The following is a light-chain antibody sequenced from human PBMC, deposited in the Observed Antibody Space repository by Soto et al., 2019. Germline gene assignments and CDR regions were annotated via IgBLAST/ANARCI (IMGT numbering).Light chain of an antibody. V-gene: IGLV2-14*01. J-gene: IGLJ2*01. Sequence: QPVLTQPASVSGSPGQSVTISCTGTSSDVGNYNYVSWYQQHPGKAPKLMIYEVSNRPSGVSNRFSGSKSGNTASLTISGLQAEDESHYYCSSYTNKNNVVFGGGTQLTVL. CDR3: SSYTNKNNVV. CDR2: EVS. CDR1: SSDVGNYNY.